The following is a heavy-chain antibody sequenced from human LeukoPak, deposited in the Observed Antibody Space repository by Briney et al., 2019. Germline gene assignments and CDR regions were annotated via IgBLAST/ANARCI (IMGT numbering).Heavy chain of an antibody. Sequence: AASVKVSCKASGYTFTGYYMHWVRQAPGQGLEWMGWISAYNGNTNYAQKLQGRVTMTTDTSTSTAYMELRSLRSDDTAVYYCARGARIAAAGRASGMDVWGKGTTVTVSS. CDR3: ARGARIAAAGRASGMDV. D-gene: IGHD6-13*01. V-gene: IGHV1-18*04. J-gene: IGHJ6*04. CDR1: GYTFTGYY. CDR2: ISAYNGNT.